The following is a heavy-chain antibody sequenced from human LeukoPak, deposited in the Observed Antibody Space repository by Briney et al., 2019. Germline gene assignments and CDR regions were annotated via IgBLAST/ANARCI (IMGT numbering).Heavy chain of an antibody. CDR1: GYSFTSYW. D-gene: IGHD3-10*01. J-gene: IGHJ1*01. CDR3: ARFSRVRGVISYHFQH. V-gene: IGHV5-51*01. Sequence: GESLKISCKGSGYSFTSYWIGWVRQMPGKGLEWMGIIYPGDSDTRYSPSFQGQVTISADKSISTAYLQWSSLKASDTAMYYCARFSRVRGVISYHFQHWGQGTLVTVSS. CDR2: IYPGDSDT.